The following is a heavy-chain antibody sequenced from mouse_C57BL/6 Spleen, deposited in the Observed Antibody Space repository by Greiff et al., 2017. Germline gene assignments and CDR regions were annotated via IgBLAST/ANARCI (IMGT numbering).Heavy chain of an antibody. CDR3: ARDGSSPELVFDV. D-gene: IGHD1-1*01. V-gene: IGHV1-7*01. J-gene: IGHJ1*03. Sequence: VQLQQSGPDLANPGASVRLSCKASASTFTGSWMHWVKQSPGKGLEWIGYINPSSGNTKYNQKFKDKATLTADKSSSTAYMQLSSRTYEDSAVYYCARDGSSPELVFDVWGTGTTVTVSS. CDR1: ASTFTGSW. CDR2: INPSSGNT.